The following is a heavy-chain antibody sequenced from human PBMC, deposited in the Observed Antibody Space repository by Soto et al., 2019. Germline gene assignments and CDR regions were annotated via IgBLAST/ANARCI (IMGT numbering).Heavy chain of an antibody. V-gene: IGHV1-2*02. CDR1: GYTFTSSY. D-gene: IGHD1-1*01. CDR2: INPDSGIT. Sequence: XSVKVSCKASGYTFTSSYIHWVRQAPGQGLEWMGWINPDSGITNYARKFQGRVTLTGDTSISTAYMELNTLKSDDSALYYCVRDTGRSLASVRFDDWGQGTLVTVSS. CDR3: VRDTGRSLASVRFDD. J-gene: IGHJ4*02.